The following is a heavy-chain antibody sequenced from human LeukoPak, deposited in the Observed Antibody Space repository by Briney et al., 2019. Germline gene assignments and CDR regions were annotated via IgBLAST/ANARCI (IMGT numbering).Heavy chain of an antibody. J-gene: IGHJ5*02. V-gene: IGHV1-18*01. D-gene: IGHD6-19*01. CDR3: ASADSSGWYPPWFDP. CDR2: ISAYNGYT. CDR1: GYTFTSYG. Sequence: ASVKVSCKASGYTFTSYGISWVRQAPGQGLEWMGWISAYNGYTNYAQKLQGRVTMTTDTSTSTAYMELRSLRSDDTAVYCCASADSSGWYPPWFDPWGQGTLVTVSS.